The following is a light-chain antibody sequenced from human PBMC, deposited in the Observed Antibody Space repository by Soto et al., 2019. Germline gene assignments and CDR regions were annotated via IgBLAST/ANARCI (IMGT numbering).Light chain of an antibody. CDR2: EGS. CDR1: SSDVGGYNL. J-gene: IGLJ1*01. Sequence: QSALTQPASVSGSPGQSITISCTGSSSDVGGYNLVSWYQHHPGKAPKLIIYEGSQRPSGVSNRFFGSKSGNTASLTISGLQAEDEADYHCCAYAGSSPDVFGTGTKLTVL. CDR3: CAYAGSSPDV. V-gene: IGLV2-23*01.